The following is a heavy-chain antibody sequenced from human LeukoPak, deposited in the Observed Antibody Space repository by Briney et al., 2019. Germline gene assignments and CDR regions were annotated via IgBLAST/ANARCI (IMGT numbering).Heavy chain of an antibody. Sequence: PGGSLRLSCAASGITFSSYEMNWVRQAPGKGLEWVSYISSSGSRRYYADSVKGRFTISRDNAKNSLYLQMNGLRAEDTAVYYCARDLDGDFNYWGQGTLVTVSS. J-gene: IGHJ4*02. V-gene: IGHV3-48*03. CDR1: GITFSSYE. CDR3: ARDLDGDFNY. D-gene: IGHD4-17*01. CDR2: ISSSGSRR.